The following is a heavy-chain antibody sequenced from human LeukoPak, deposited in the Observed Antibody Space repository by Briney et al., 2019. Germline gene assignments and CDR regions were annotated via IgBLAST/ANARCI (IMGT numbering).Heavy chain of an antibody. J-gene: IGHJ6*03. Sequence: PGGSLRLSCAASGFAVNSNYMSWVRQAPGKGLEWVSVIYSAGYTYYADSVKGRFTISRDNSKNRVYLQMNSLKTEDTAVYYCAREGSGYSYFYYMDVWGKGTTVTVSS. CDR3: AREGSGYSYFYYMDV. V-gene: IGHV3-53*05. CDR1: GFAVNSNY. D-gene: IGHD3-3*01. CDR2: IYSAGYT.